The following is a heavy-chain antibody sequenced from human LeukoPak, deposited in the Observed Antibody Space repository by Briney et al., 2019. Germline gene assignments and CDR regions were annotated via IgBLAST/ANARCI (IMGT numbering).Heavy chain of an antibody. D-gene: IGHD3-22*01. CDR2: INPNSGGT. CDR1: GYTFTGYY. J-gene: IGHJ5*02. Sequence: ASVKVSCKASGYTFTGYYMHWVRQAPGRGLEWMGWINPNSGGTNYAQKFQGRVTMTRDTSISTAYMELSRLRSDDTAVYYCARERRITMIDNWFDPWGQGTLVTVSS. CDR3: ARERRITMIDNWFDP. V-gene: IGHV1-2*02.